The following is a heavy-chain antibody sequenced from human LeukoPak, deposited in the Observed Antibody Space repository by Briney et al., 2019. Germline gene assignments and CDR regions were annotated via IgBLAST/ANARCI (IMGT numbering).Heavy chain of an antibody. Sequence: GGSLRLSCAASGFTVSSNYMSWVRQAPWKGLEWVSVIYSGGSTYYADSVKGRFTISRDNSKNTLYLQMNSLRAEDTAVYYCARAYYDSSGYRHDAFDIWGQGTMVTVSS. D-gene: IGHD3-22*01. CDR3: ARAYYDSSGYRHDAFDI. J-gene: IGHJ3*02. V-gene: IGHV3-53*01. CDR1: GFTVSSNY. CDR2: IYSGGST.